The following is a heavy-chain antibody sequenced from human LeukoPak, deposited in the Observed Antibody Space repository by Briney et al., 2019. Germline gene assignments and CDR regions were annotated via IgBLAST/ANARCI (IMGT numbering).Heavy chain of an antibody. V-gene: IGHV4-34*01. CDR2: INHSGST. J-gene: IGHJ4*02. CDR3: ARLPTYVWGSYRPPYFDY. CDR1: GGSFSGYY. Sequence: SETLSLTCAVYGGSFSGYYWSWIRQPPGKGLEWIGEINHSGSTNYNPSLKSRVTISVDTSKNQFSLKLSSVTAADTAVYYCARLPTYVWGSYRPPYFDYWGQGTLVTVSS. D-gene: IGHD3-16*02.